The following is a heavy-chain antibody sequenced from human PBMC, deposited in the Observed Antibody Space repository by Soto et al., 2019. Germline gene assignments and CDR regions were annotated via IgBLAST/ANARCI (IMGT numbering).Heavy chain of an antibody. Sequence: ASVKVSCKASGYTFTVYAIHWVRQAPGQRLEWMGWINAGNGNTKYSQKFQGRVTITRDTSASTAYMELSSLRSEVTAVYYCARAVAVPADFDYWGQGTLVTVSS. J-gene: IGHJ4*02. CDR2: INAGNGNT. CDR1: GYTFTVYA. CDR3: ARAVAVPADFDY. V-gene: IGHV1-3*01. D-gene: IGHD6-19*01.